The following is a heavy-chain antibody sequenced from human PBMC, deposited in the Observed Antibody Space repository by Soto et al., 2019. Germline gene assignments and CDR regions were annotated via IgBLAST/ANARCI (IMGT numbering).Heavy chain of an antibody. CDR3: ARHGSS. CDR2: IYYSGQT. CDR1: GVSISCSSYY. Sequence: NPSETLSLTCSVSGVSISCSSYYWGWIRQPPGKGLEWIGSIYYSGQTYYNPSLKSRVTISVDRSKNQFSLNLTSVTATDTAFYYCARHGSSWGQGTLVTVSS. J-gene: IGHJ5*02. V-gene: IGHV4-39*01.